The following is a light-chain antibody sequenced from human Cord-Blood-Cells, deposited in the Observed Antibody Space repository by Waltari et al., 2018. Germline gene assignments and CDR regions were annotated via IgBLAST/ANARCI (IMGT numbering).Light chain of an antibody. Sequence: QSALTQPASVSGSPGQSITISCTGTTSDVGGYNYVSWYKQHPGKAPKLMIYDVSNRPSGVSNRFSGSKSGNTASLTISGLRAEDEADYYCSSYTSSSTLVFGGGTKLTVL. CDR1: TSDVGGYNY. V-gene: IGLV2-14*01. CDR2: DVS. J-gene: IGLJ2*01. CDR3: SSYTSSSTLV.